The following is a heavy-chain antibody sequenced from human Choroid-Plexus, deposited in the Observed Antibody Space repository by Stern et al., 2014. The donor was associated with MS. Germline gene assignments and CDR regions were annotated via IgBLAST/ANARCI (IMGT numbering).Heavy chain of an antibody. V-gene: IGHV3-30*18. CDR2: ISYDGSK. J-gene: IGHJ4*02. CDR1: VG. Sequence: VQLEESGGGVVQPGRPLRLSCAASVGMHWVRQAPGKGLEWVALISYDGSKDYADSVKGRFAISRDNSKNTLYLQMNSLRAEDTAVYYCAKDRQYLTFFFDFWGQGSLGTVSS. D-gene: IGHD2/OR15-2a*01. CDR3: AKDRQYLTFFFDF.